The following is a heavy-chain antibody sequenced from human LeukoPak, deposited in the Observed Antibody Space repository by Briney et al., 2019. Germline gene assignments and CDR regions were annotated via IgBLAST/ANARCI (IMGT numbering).Heavy chain of an antibody. CDR1: GFTVSSNY. Sequence: PGGSLRLSCAASGFTVSSNYMSWVRQAPGKGLEWVSVIYVGGSTYYADPVKGRFTISIDSSKNTLYLQMNSLRAEDTAVYYCARQATRPSRFDYWGQGTLVTVSS. V-gene: IGHV3-53*01. CDR2: IYVGGST. CDR3: ARQATRPSRFDY. J-gene: IGHJ4*02.